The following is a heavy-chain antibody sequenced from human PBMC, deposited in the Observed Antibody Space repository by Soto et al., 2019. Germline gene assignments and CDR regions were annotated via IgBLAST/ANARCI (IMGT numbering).Heavy chain of an antibody. CDR1: GYTFTSYD. CDR2: RNPNSGNT. V-gene: IGHV1-8*01. J-gene: IGHJ6*02. D-gene: IGHD6-13*01. CDR3: ARRGYSSSWYYYYYYGMDV. Sequence: QVQLVQSGAEVKKPGASVKVSCKASGYTFTSYDINWVRQATGQGLEWMGWRNPNSGNTGYAQKFQGRVTITRNTSISTVYMELSSLRSEDTAVYYCARRGYSSSWYYYYYYGMDVWGQGTTVTVSS.